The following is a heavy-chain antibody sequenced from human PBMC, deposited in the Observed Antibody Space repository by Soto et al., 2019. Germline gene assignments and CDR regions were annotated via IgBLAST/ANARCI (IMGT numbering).Heavy chain of an antibody. D-gene: IGHD2-2*01. CDR1: GFTFSSYG. CDR3: ARTMGCSSTSCYASRSYGSGLYYYGMDV. CDR2: IWYDGSNK. Sequence: GGSLRLSCAASGFTFSSYGMHWVRQAPGKGLEWVAVIWYDGSNKYYADSVKGRFTISRDNSKNTLYLQMNSLRAEDTAVYYCARTMGCSSTSCYASRSYGSGLYYYGMDVWGQGTTVTVSS. V-gene: IGHV3-33*01. J-gene: IGHJ6*02.